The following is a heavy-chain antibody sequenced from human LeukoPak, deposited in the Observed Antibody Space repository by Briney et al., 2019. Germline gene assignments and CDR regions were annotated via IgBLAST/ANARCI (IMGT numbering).Heavy chain of an antibody. Sequence: PSETLSLTCTVSGGSISSYYWSWTRQPPGKGLEWVGYTYYSGSTNYNPSLTSRVTISVDTSKNQFSLRLSSVTAADTAIYYCARGPFRGTGDGAFDIWGQGTMVTVST. J-gene: IGHJ3*02. CDR2: TYYSGST. CDR1: GGSISSYY. V-gene: IGHV4-59*01. CDR3: ARGPFRGTGDGAFDI. D-gene: IGHD1-26*01.